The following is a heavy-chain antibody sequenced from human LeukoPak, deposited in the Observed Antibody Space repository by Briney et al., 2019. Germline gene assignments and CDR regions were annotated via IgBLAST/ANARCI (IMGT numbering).Heavy chain of an antibody. J-gene: IGHJ5*02. D-gene: IGHD3-10*01. V-gene: IGHV3-23*01. Sequence: GGSLRLACAASGFTFSSYAMSWVRQAPGKGLEWVSAISGSGGSTYYADSVKGRFTISRDNSKNTLYLQMNSLRAEDTAVYYCAKPYMVRGVIQRFDPWGQGTLVTVSS. CDR1: GFTFSSYA. CDR2: ISGSGGST. CDR3: AKPYMVRGVIQRFDP.